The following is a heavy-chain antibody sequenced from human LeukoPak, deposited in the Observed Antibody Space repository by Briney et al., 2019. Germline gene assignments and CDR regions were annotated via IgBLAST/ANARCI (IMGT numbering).Heavy chain of an antibody. J-gene: IGHJ4*02. CDR3: TIHSGNSGQAY. V-gene: IGHV5-51*01. CDR1: GYSFTSYW. D-gene: IGHD4-23*01. Sequence: GESLKISCKDPGYSFTSYWIGWVRQMPGKGLEWMGIIYPGDSDTRYSPFFQGQVTISADKSIYTAYLQWSSLKASDTAMYYCTIHSGNSGQAYWGQGTLVTVSS. CDR2: IYPGDSDT.